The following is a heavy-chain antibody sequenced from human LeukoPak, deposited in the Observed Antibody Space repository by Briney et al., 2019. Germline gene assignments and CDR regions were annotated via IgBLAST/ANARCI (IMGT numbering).Heavy chain of an antibody. CDR3: ARGYYYGSGSYSGDWFDP. Sequence: GGSLRLSCAASGFTFSSYWTHWVRQAPGKGLVWVSRINSDGSSTSYADSVKGRFTISRDNAKNTLYLQMNSLRAEDTAVYYCARGYYYGSGSYSGDWFDPWGQGTLVTVSS. CDR1: GFTFSSYW. D-gene: IGHD3-10*01. CDR2: INSDGSST. V-gene: IGHV3-74*01. J-gene: IGHJ5*02.